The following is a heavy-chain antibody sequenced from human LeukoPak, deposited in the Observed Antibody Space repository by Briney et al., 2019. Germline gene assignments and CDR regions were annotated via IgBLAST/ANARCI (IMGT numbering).Heavy chain of an antibody. CDR1: GFTFSSYA. V-gene: IGHV3-30*04. Sequence: PGGSLRLSCAASGFTFSSYAMHWVRQAPGKGLEWVAVISYDGSNKYYADSVKGRFTISRDNSKNTLYLQMNSLRAEDTAVYYCARPNYYDSSGVVGYWGQGTLVTVSS. CDR3: ARPNYYDSSGVVGY. D-gene: IGHD3-22*01. CDR2: ISYDGSNK. J-gene: IGHJ4*02.